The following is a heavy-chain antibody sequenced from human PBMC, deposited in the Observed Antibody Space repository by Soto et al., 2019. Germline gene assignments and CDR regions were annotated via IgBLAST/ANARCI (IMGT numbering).Heavy chain of an antibody. D-gene: IGHD3-22*01. CDR3: AKNYYDSTGFDAFDI. Sequence: GGSLRLSCAVSGFTFRSSPMSWVRRAPGKGLEWVSAISGSGGSTYYADSVKGRLTISRDNSKNTLYLQMNSLRAEDAALYYCAKNYYDSTGFDAFDIWGQGTMVTVSS. CDR2: ISGSGGST. CDR1: GFTFRSSP. V-gene: IGHV3-23*01. J-gene: IGHJ3*02.